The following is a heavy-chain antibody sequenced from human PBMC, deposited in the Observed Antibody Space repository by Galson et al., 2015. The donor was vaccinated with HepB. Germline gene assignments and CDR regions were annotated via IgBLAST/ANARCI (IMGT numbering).Heavy chain of an antibody. V-gene: IGHV3-23*01. CDR3: AKDPIFGASGWFYFGY. J-gene: IGHJ4*02. Sequence: SLRLSCAASGFRFSNYAMSWVRQAPGKGPEWVSGITGSGGSTYYAASVKGRFTISRDNTKNTLYLQMRGLRADDTALYYCAKDPIFGASGWFYFGYWGQGTVVTVSS. CDR2: ITGSGGST. D-gene: IGHD3-3*01. CDR1: GFRFSNYA.